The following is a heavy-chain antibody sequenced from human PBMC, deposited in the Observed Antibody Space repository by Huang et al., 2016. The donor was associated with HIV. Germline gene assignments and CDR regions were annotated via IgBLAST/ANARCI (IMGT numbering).Heavy chain of an antibody. J-gene: IGHJ4*02. Sequence: EVQLVESGGGLVKPGGSLRLSCAASGFTLSKAWMSWVRQAQGRGREWVGHIKSKTDGGTTDYTAPVKGRFTISRDDSRNTLYLQMNSLKTEDTAVYYCTTHLDYYDSSGYYFGNYWGQGTLVTVSS. CDR3: TTHLDYYDSSGYYFGNY. D-gene: IGHD3-22*01. CDR2: IKSKTDGGTT. V-gene: IGHV3-15*01. CDR1: GFTLSKAW.